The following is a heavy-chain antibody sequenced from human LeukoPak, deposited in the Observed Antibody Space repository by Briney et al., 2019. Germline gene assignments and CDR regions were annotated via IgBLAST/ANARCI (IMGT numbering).Heavy chain of an antibody. CDR2: IYHSGST. V-gene: IGHV4-38-2*01. D-gene: IGHD4-23*01. CDR3: ARSSGGNSGALDY. J-gene: IGHJ4*02. CDR1: GYSISSGYY. Sequence: PSETLSLTCAVSGYSISSGYYWGWIRQPPGKGLEWIGSIYHSGSTYYNPSLKSRVTISVDTSKNQFSLKLSSVTAADTAVYYCARSSGGNSGALDYWGQGILVTVSS.